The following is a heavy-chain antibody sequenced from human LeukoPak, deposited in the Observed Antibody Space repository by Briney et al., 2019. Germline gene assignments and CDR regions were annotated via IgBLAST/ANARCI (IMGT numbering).Heavy chain of an antibody. D-gene: IGHD1-26*01. Sequence: ASVKVSCKASGGTFSSYDINWVRQATGQGLEWMGWMNPNSGNTGYAQKFQGRVTITRNTSISTAYMELSSLRSEDTAVYYCARVGAPYYYYYMDVWGKGTTVTVSS. CDR2: MNPNSGNT. V-gene: IGHV1-8*03. J-gene: IGHJ6*03. CDR3: ARVGAPYYYYYMDV. CDR1: GGTFSSYD.